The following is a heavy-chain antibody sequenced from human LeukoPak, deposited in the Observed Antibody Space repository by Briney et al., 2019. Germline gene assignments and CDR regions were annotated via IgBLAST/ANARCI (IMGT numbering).Heavy chain of an antibody. CDR2: IWYDGSNK. Sequence: GRSLRLSCAASGFTFSSYGMHWVRQAPGKGLEWVAVIWYDGSNKYYADSVKGRFTISRDNSKNTLYLQMNSLRAEGTAVYYCAKDQRAAAGTLYYFDYWGQGTLVTVSS. CDR3: AKDQRAAAGTLYYFDY. J-gene: IGHJ4*02. CDR1: GFTFSSYG. V-gene: IGHV3-33*06. D-gene: IGHD6-13*01.